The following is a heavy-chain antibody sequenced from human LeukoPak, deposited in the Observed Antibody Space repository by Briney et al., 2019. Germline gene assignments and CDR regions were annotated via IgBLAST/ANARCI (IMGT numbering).Heavy chain of an antibody. V-gene: IGHV1-8*03. CDR1: GYTFTSFH. CDR2: MNPYSGDR. D-gene: IGHD6-25*01. J-gene: IGHJ4*02. CDR3: ARTTSFTASGYDY. Sequence: ASVNVSRKTSGYTFTSFHINWVRQATGQGLEWMGWMNPYSGDRGYAQKFQGRVSITSDTSISTAYMELSSLRSDDTAVYFCARTTSFTASGYDYWGQGTLVTVSS.